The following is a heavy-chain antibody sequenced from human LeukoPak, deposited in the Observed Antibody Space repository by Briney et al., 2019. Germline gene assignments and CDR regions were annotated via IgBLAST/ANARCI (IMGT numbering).Heavy chain of an antibody. CDR3: ARESVPAASWYDP. J-gene: IGHJ5*02. V-gene: IGHV3-48*04. CDR2: ISSSSSTI. CDR1: GFTFTTYW. Sequence: GGSLRLSCAASGFTFTTYWMNWVRQAPGKGLEWVSYISSSSSTIYYADSVKGRFTISRDNAKNSLYLQMNSLRAEDTAVYYCARESVPAASWYDPWGQGTLVTVSS. D-gene: IGHD2-2*01.